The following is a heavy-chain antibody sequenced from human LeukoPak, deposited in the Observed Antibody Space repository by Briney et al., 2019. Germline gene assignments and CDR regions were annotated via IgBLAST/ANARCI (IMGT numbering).Heavy chain of an antibody. Sequence: GGSLRLSCAASGFSFSSYSMNWVRQAPGKGLEWVSSISSSSSYIYYADSVKGRFTISRDNAKNSLYLQMNSLRAEDTAVYYCARDYSGSYYDLGYFDYWGQGTLVTVSS. CDR2: ISSSSSYI. CDR3: ARDYSGSYYDLGYFDY. J-gene: IGHJ4*02. CDR1: GFSFSSYS. V-gene: IGHV3-21*01. D-gene: IGHD1-26*01.